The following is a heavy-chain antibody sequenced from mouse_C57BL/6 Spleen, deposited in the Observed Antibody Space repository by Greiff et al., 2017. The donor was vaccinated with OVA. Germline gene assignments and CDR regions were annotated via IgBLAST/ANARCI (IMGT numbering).Heavy chain of an antibody. V-gene: IGHV5-6*01. J-gene: IGHJ2*01. CDR2: ISSGGSYT. CDR1: GFTFSSYG. D-gene: IGHD1-1*01. CDR3: ARRTTGGDFDY. Sequence: EVQGVESGGDLVKPGGSLKLSCAASGFTFSSYGMSWVRQTPDKRLEWVATISSGGSYTYYPDSVKGRFTISRDNAKNTLYLQMSSLKSEDTAMYYCARRTTGGDFDYWGQGTTLTVSS.